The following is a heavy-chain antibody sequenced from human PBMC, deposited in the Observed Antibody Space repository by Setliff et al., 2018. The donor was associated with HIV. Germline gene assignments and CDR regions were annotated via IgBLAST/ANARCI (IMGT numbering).Heavy chain of an antibody. CDR1: GYTFISFD. CDR3: ARARYGVAAVGY. CDR2: MNPASGST. J-gene: IGHJ4*02. D-gene: IGHD6-13*01. Sequence: ASVKVSCKASGYTFISFDINWVRQATGQGPEWMGWMNPASGSTGYAQKFQSRVTMTRNASINTAYMELNSLTFDDTAMYYCARARYGVAAVGYWGQGTPVT. V-gene: IGHV1-8*01.